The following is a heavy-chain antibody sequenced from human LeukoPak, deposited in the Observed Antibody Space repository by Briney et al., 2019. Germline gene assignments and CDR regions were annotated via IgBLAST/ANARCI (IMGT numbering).Heavy chain of an antibody. J-gene: IGHJ4*02. D-gene: IGHD5/OR15-5a*01. CDR2: IKEDGTET. CDR1: GFMFSSNW. Sequence: AGSLRLSGAASGFMFSSNWMSWVRLAPGKGLEWVANIKEDGTETYYVDSVKGRLYLQMNSLRVEDTAVYYCAREGRSLHTFWGQGTLVTVSS. CDR3: AREGRSLHTF. V-gene: IGHV3-7*03.